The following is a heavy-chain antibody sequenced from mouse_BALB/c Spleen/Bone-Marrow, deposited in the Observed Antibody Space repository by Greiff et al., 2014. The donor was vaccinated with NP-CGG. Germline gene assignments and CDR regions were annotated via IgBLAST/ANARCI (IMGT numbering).Heavy chain of an antibody. CDR3: TRKLPAVDY. CDR1: GYSFTAFW. J-gene: IGHJ4*01. CDR2: IHPGNNDT. V-gene: IGHV1-5*01. D-gene: IGHD1-1*01. Sequence: DVQLQESGTVLARPGASVKMSCKASGYSFTAFWMHWVKQRPGQGLEWIGAIHPGNNDTSYNQKFKGKAKLTAVTSASTAYMELSSLTNEDSAVYYCTRKLPAVDYWGQGTSLTVSS.